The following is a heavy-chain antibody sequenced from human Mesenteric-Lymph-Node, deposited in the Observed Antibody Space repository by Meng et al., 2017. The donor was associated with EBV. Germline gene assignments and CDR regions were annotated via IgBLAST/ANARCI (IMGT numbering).Heavy chain of an antibody. Sequence: QLQLQESGPGLVKPSETLSLTCTVSGGSIRGSSHYWGWIRQPPGKGLEWIGSIYYSGSTYYNPSLKSRVTISVDESKNQFFLNVNSVTAADTAVYYCVRGGDWRFDPWGQGTLVTVAS. CDR1: GGSIRGSSHY. CDR3: VRGGDWRFDP. D-gene: IGHD2-21*02. CDR2: IYYSGST. V-gene: IGHV4-39*07. J-gene: IGHJ5*02.